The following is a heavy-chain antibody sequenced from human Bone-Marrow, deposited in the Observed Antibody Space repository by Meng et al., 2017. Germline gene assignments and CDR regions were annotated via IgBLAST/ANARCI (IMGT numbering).Heavy chain of an antibody. J-gene: IGHJ6*02. CDR2: IYYSGST. CDR1: GGSISSGGYY. Sequence: SETLSLTCTVSGGSISSGGYYWSWIRQHPGKGLEWIGYIYYSGSTYYNPSLKSRVTISVDTSKNQFSLKLSSVTAADTAVYYCASDRFPVVPAANFGVDVWGQGTTVTVSS. CDR3: ASDRFPVVPAANFGVDV. D-gene: IGHD2-2*01. V-gene: IGHV4-31*03.